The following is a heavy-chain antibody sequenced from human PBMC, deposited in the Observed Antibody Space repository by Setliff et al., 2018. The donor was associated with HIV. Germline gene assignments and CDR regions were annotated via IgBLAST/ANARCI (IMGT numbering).Heavy chain of an antibody. V-gene: IGHV4-61*10. D-gene: IGHD1-1*01. J-gene: IGHJ4*02. Sequence: PSETLSLTCTVSGGSVSRGFYFWNWIRQSAGKGLEWIGYIYYSGSTNYNPSLKSRVTISVDTSKNHFSLKLRSVTAADTAVYYCAQLGMVDDFDYWGQGTLVTVSS. CDR1: GGSVSRGFYF. CDR2: IYYSGST. CDR3: AQLGMVDDFDY.